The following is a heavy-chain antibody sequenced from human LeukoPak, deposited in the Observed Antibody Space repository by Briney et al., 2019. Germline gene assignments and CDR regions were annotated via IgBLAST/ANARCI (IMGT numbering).Heavy chain of an antibody. Sequence: SETLSLTCTVSGYSISSGYYWGWIRQPPGKGLEWIGSIYHSGSTYYNPSLKSRVTISVDTSKNRFSLKLSSVTAADTAVYYCARKYYDSSGHDYWGQGTLVTVSS. CDR1: GYSISSGYY. J-gene: IGHJ4*02. CDR3: ARKYYDSSGHDY. CDR2: IYHSGST. V-gene: IGHV4-38-2*02. D-gene: IGHD3-22*01.